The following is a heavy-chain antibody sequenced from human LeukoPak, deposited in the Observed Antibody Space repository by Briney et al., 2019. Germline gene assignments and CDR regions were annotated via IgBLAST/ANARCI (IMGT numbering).Heavy chain of an antibody. CDR1: GGSFSGYY. V-gene: IGHV4-34*01. CDR3: ARRAARYTPRGYFDY. Sequence: SETLSLTCAVYGGSFSGYYWSWIRQPPGKGLEWIGEINHSGSTNYNPSLKSRVPISVDTSKTQFSLKLSSVTAADTAVYYCARRAARYTPRGYFDYWGQGTLVTVSS. J-gene: IGHJ4*02. D-gene: IGHD6-6*01. CDR2: INHSGST.